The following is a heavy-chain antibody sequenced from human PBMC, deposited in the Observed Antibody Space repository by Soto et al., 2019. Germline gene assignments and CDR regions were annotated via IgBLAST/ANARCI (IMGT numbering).Heavy chain of an antibody. CDR1: GFTFSYYA. Sequence: DVQLLESGGGLVQPGGSLRLSCAASGFTFSYYAMTWVRQAPGTGLEWVSSISGSGDSTYYADSVKGRFTISRDNPKNTLYLQMNSLRAEDTAVYYCAKDQEYYFDYWGQGTLVTVSS. J-gene: IGHJ4*02. CDR2: ISGSGDST. CDR3: AKDQEYYFDY. V-gene: IGHV3-23*01.